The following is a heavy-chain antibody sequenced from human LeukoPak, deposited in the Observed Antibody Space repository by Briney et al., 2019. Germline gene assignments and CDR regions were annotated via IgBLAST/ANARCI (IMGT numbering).Heavy chain of an antibody. CDR1: GYTLTELS. CDR3: ATGDPPGPYFDY. J-gene: IGHJ4*02. D-gene: IGHD3-10*01. CDR2: FDPEDGET. Sequence: ASVKVSCKVSGYTLTELSMHWVRQAPGKGLEWMGGFDPEDGETIYAQKFQGRVTMTEDTSTDTAYMELSSLRSEDTAVYYCATGDPPGPYFDYWGQGTLVTVSS. V-gene: IGHV1-24*01.